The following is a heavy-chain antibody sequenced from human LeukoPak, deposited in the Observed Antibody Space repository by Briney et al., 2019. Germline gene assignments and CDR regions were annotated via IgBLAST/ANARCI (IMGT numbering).Heavy chain of an antibody. CDR2: IFYTGST. CDR1: GGSFSGYY. J-gene: IGHJ4*02. D-gene: IGHD3-10*01. CDR3: ARHWLDSGTPDRFDY. Sequence: NPSETLSLTCAVYGGSFSGYYWSWIRQPPGKGLEWIAQIFYTGSTDYNPSLKSRVTISIDTSKRQFSLRLNSVTAADTAVYYCARHWLDSGTPDRFDYWGQGTLVTVSS. V-gene: IGHV4-59*08.